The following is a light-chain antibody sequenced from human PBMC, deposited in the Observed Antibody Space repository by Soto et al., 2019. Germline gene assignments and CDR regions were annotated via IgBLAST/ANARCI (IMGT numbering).Light chain of an antibody. CDR2: GAS. J-gene: IGKJ2*01. CDR3: QQYNNSPDT. Sequence: EIVMTQSPATLSVSPGERATLSCRPSQGVSSNLAWYQQKPGQAPRLLIYGASTRATGIPARFSGSGSGTEFTLTISSLQSEDFAVYYCQQYNNSPDTFGQGTKLEIK. V-gene: IGKV3-15*01. CDR1: QGVSSN.